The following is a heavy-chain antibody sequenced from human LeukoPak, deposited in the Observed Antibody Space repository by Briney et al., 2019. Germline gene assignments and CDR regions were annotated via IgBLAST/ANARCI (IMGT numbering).Heavy chain of an antibody. V-gene: IGHV3-30*04. D-gene: IGHD3-22*01. CDR1: GFAFSSYA. J-gene: IGHJ4*02. CDR2: ISYDGSNK. Sequence: GGSLRLSCAASGFAFSSYAMPWVRQAPGKGLEGGAVISYDGSNKYYADSVKGRFTISRDNSKNTLYLQMNSLRAEDTAVYYCARVKSDSSGYYQSFDYWGQGTLVTVSS. CDR3: ARVKSDSSGYYQSFDY.